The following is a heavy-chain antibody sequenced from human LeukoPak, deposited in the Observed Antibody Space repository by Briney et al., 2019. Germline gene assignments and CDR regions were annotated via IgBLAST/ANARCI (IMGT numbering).Heavy chain of an antibody. CDR2: IKQDGSEK. D-gene: IGHD3-9*01. Sequence: GGSLRLACAASGFPFSSSWMSWVRQAPGKGLEWVANIKQDGSEKYYVDSVKGRFTISRDNAKNSLYLQMNSLRAEDTAVYYCARAYDILTGYTPWVGGGQGTLVTVSS. CDR1: GFPFSSSW. J-gene: IGHJ4*02. CDR3: ARAYDILTGYTPWVG. V-gene: IGHV3-7*04.